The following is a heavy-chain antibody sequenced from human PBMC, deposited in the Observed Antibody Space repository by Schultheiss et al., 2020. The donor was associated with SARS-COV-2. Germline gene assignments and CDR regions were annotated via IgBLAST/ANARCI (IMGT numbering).Heavy chain of an antibody. CDR1: GFTFSNAW. D-gene: IGHD5-18*01. Sequence: GGSLRLSCAASGFTFSNAWMSWVRQAPGKGLEWVGRIKSKTDGGTTDYAAPVKGRFTISRDNAKNTLYLQMNSLRAEDTAVYYCARHYGGYSYGPISYWGQGTLVTVSS. CDR3: ARHYGGYSYGPISY. J-gene: IGHJ4*02. V-gene: IGHV3-15*05. CDR2: IKSKTDGGTT.